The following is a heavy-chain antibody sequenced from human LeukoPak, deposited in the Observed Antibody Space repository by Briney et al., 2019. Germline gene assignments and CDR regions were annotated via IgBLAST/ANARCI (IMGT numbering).Heavy chain of an antibody. J-gene: IGHJ3*02. Sequence: SGGSLRLSCVATGFTLEDFTMHWIRQPPGKGLEWVSLINRDGITTRYADSVKGRFTISRDNAKNSLYLQMNSLRAEDTAVYYCTRDSGSPSRAFDIWGQGTMVTVSS. CDR3: TRDSGSPSRAFDI. D-gene: IGHD1-26*01. CDR1: GFTLEDFT. CDR2: INRDGITT. V-gene: IGHV3-43*01.